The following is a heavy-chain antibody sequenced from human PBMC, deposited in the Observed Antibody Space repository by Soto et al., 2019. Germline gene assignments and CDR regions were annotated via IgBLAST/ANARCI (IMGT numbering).Heavy chain of an antibody. V-gene: IGHV4-34*01. CDR1: GGSFSGYY. Sequence: QVQLQQWGAGLLKPSETLSLTCAVYGGSFSGYYWSWIRQPPGKGLEWIGEINHSGSTNYNPSLKVRVTISVDTSKNQFSLKLSSVSAADTAVYYGAREVRSLPGGSKRPMDVWGQGTTVTVSS. J-gene: IGHJ6*02. D-gene: IGHD3-10*01. CDR2: INHSGST. CDR3: AREVRSLPGGSKRPMDV.